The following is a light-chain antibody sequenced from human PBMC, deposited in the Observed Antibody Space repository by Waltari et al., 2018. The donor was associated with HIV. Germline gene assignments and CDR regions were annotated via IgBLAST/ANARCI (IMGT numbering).Light chain of an antibody. Sequence: QSALTQPPSASGSPGQSVTISCTGTSSDVGGYNYVSWYRQYPGNAPKLTIYDVSKRPSGVPDRFSGSKSVNTASLTVSGLQAEDEADYYCSSYAGSNILVFGGGTKLTVL. CDR2: DVS. CDR1: SSDVGGYNY. V-gene: IGLV2-8*01. CDR3: SSYAGSNILV. J-gene: IGLJ3*02.